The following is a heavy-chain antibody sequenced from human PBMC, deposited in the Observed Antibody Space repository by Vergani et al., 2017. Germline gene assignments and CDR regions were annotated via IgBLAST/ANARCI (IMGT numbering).Heavy chain of an antibody. V-gene: IGHV1-69*08. Sequence: QVQLVQSGAEVKKPGSSVKVSCKASGGTFSSYTISWVRQAPGQGLEWMGRIIPILGIANYAQKFQGRVTITADKSTSTAYMELSSLRSEDTAVYYCARDIVPVTIFGVVMNYYYYGMDVWGQGTTVTVSS. CDR3: ARDIVPVTIFGVVMNYYYYGMDV. CDR1: GGTFSSYT. CDR2: IIPILGIA. J-gene: IGHJ6*02. D-gene: IGHD3-3*01.